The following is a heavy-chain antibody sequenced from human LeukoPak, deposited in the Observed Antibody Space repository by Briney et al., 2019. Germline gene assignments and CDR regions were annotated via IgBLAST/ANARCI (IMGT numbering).Heavy chain of an antibody. J-gene: IGHJ4*02. D-gene: IGHD3-9*01. CDR3: ARDFGKDFDILTGYYPGSD. CDR1: GYTFSSYG. Sequence: ASVKVSCKASGYTFSSYGVSWVRQAPGQGLEWVGWISAYNGNTNYAQKLQGRVTMTTDTSTTTAYMELRSLRSDDTAVYYCARDFGKDFDILTGYYPGSDWGQGTLVTVSS. CDR2: ISAYNGNT. V-gene: IGHV1-18*01.